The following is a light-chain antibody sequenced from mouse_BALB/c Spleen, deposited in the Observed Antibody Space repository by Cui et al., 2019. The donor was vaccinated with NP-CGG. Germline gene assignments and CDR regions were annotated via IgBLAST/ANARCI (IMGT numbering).Light chain of an antibody. CDR3: ALWYSNHWV. Sequence: QAVVTQASALTTSPGETVTLHCRSSTGAVTTSNYANWVQEKPDHLFTGLIGGTKNRTPGVPARFSGSLIGDKAALTITGAQTEDEAIYFCALWYSNHWVFGGGTKLTVL. CDR2: GTK. V-gene: IGLV1*01. J-gene: IGLJ1*01. CDR1: TGAVTTSNY.